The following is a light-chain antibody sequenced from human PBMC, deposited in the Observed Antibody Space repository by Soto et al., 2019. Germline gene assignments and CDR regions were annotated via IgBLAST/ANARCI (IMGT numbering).Light chain of an antibody. V-gene: IGKV3-20*01. Sequence: EIVLTQSPGTLSLSPGERATLSCRASQSVSSSYLAWYQQKPGQAPRLLIYDASSRATGIPDRFSGSGSGTIFTLTISRLEPEDFAVYYCQQYTTSPAGTFGGGTKVEIK. CDR3: QQYTTSPAGT. J-gene: IGKJ4*01. CDR1: QSVSSSY. CDR2: DAS.